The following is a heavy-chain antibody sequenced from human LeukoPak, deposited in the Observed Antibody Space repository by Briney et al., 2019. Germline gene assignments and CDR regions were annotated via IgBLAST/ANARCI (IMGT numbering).Heavy chain of an antibody. J-gene: IGHJ2*01. CDR3: ARDPLGSSGWYFFLRYFDL. CDR1: GFTFSSYS. Sequence: GGSLRLSCAASGFTFSSYSMNWVRQAPGKGLEWVSSISSSSSYIYYADSVKGRFTISRDNAKNSLYLQMNSLRAEDTAVYYCARDPLGSSGWYFFLRYFDLWGRGTLVTVSS. V-gene: IGHV3-21*01. D-gene: IGHD6-19*01. CDR2: ISSSSSYI.